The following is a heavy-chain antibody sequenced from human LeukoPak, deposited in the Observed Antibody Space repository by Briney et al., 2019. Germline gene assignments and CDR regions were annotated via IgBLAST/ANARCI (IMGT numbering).Heavy chain of an antibody. V-gene: IGHV1-2*02. CDR3: ARESGSGSYFDY. Sequence: GASVKVSCKASGYTFTDYDMHWVRQAPGQGLEWMGWINPNSGGTNYAQKLQGRVTMTTDTSTSTAYMELRSLRSDDTAVYYCARESGSGSYFDYWGQGTLVTVSS. J-gene: IGHJ4*02. CDR1: GYTFTDYD. CDR2: INPNSGGT. D-gene: IGHD3-10*01.